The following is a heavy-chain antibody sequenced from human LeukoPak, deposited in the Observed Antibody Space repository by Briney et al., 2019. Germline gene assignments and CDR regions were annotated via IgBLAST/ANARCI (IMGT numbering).Heavy chain of an antibody. CDR3: ARDSMVRGVKGYFDY. J-gene: IGHJ4*02. Sequence: GGSLRLSCAASGFTFSSYSMNWVRQAPGKGLEWVSSISSSSSYIYYADSVKGRFTISRDNAKNSLYLQMNSLRAEDTAVYYCARDSMVRGVKGYFDYWGQGTLVTVSS. CDR1: GFTFSSYS. CDR2: ISSSSSYI. V-gene: IGHV3-21*01. D-gene: IGHD3-10*01.